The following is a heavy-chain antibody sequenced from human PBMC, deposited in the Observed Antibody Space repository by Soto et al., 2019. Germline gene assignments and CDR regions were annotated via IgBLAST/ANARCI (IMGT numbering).Heavy chain of an antibody. V-gene: IGHV4-59*01. Sequence: SETLSLTCTVSGGSISSYYWSWIRQPPGKGLEWIGYIYYSGSTNYNPSLKSRVTISVDTSKNQFSLKLSSVTAADTAVYYCARVAATPFYFDYWGQGTLVTVSS. CDR3: ARVAATPFYFDY. CDR2: IYYSGST. D-gene: IGHD2-15*01. J-gene: IGHJ4*02. CDR1: GGSISSYY.